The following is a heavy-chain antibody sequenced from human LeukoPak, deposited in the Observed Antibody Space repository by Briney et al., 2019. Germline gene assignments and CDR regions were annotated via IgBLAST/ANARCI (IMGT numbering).Heavy chain of an antibody. CDR2: IGSSGGST. Sequence: GGSLRLSCTASGFTFSNYAMNWVRQAPGKGLEWVSAIGSSGGSTYYADSVKGRFTISRDNSRDTLYLQMNSLRAEDTAVYYCASPSFDYWGQGTLVTVSS. CDR1: GFTFSNYA. J-gene: IGHJ4*02. V-gene: IGHV3-23*01. CDR3: ASPSFDY.